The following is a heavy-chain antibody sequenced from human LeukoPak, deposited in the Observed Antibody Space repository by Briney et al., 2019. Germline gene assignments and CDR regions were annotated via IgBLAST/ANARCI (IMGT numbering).Heavy chain of an antibody. CDR3: ARSYSSSRGTFDY. D-gene: IGHD6-6*01. CDR1: GFTFSSYG. V-gene: IGHV3-21*01. J-gene: IGHJ4*02. CDR2: ITSSSSYI. Sequence: KPGGSLRLSCAASGFTFSSYGMNWVRQAPGKGLEWVSSITSSSSYIYYADSVKGRFTISRDNAKNSLYLQMNSLGAEDTAVYYCARSYSSSRGTFDYWGQGTLVTVSS.